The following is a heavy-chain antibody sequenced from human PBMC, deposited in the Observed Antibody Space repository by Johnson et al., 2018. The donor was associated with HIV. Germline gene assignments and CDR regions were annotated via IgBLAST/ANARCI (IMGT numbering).Heavy chain of an antibody. CDR1: GFTFSNAW. CDR2: IYSGDST. D-gene: IGHD5-18*01. V-gene: IGHV3-66*04. Sequence: EVQLVESGGGLVKPGGSLRLSCAASGFTFSNAWMSWVRQAPGKGLEWVSLIYSGDSTYYADSVKGRFTISRDNSKNTLYLQMNSLRADDTAVYYCARLPSGYSRDGFNIWGQGTMVTVSS. J-gene: IGHJ3*02. CDR3: ARLPSGYSRDGFNI.